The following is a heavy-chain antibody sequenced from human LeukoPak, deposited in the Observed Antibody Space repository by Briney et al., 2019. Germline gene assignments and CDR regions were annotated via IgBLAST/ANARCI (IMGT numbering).Heavy chain of an antibody. CDR3: AKEGRSLQTY. D-gene: IGHD5-24*01. CDR2: IKEDGTET. CDR1: GFTFGDYA. V-gene: IGHV3-7*03. Sequence: GGSLRLSCTVSGFTFGDYAINWVRLAPGKGLEWVANIKEDGTETYYVDSVKGRFTISRDNAKNSLYLQMNSLRVEDTAVYYCAKEGRSLQTYWGQGTLVTVSS. J-gene: IGHJ4*02.